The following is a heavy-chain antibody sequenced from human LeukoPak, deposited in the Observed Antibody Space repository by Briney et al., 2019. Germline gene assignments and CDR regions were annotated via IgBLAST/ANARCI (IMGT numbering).Heavy chain of an antibody. J-gene: IGHJ4*02. CDR3: ARERGVRNMVVTTSRVDY. V-gene: IGHV1-2*02. D-gene: IGHD2-21*02. CDR2: INPNSCFT. CDR1: GYXFTGYY. Sequence: GASVKVSCKASGYXFTGYYFHWVRQAPGQGLEWMGGINPNSCFTNYAQKFQGRVTMTTDTSTSTAYMELRRLTSDDTAVYYCARERGVRNMVVTTSRVDYWGQGTLVTVSS.